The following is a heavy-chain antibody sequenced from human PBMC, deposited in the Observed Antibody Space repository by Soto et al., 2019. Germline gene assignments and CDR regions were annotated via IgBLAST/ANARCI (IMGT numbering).Heavy chain of an antibody. D-gene: IGHD1-26*01. Sequence: LRRTLSLTCTVSGGSITNSNWWSWVRLPPAKGLEWIGDIYHAGSTKYNPSLERRVTMSVDTSKNQFGLTLTSVTAADTAVYFCARGPPIVGNTRPLESWGQGTLVTVSS. J-gene: IGHJ4*02. CDR2: IYHAGST. CDR1: GGSITNSNW. V-gene: IGHV4-4*02. CDR3: ARGPPIVGNTRPLES.